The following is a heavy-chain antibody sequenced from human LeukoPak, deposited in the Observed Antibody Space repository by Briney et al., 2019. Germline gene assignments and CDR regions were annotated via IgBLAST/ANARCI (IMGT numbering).Heavy chain of an antibody. D-gene: IGHD4-17*01. CDR2: ISGSDYST. V-gene: IGHV3-23*01. CDR1: GFTFSSYA. CDR3: AKLAVTTFHYFDY. Sequence: GGSLRLSCAASGFTFSSYAMSWVHQAPGKGLEWVSAISGSDYSTYYADSVKGRFTISRDTSKNTLYLQMNSLRAEDTAVYYCAKLAVTTFHYFDYWGQGTLVTVSS. J-gene: IGHJ4*02.